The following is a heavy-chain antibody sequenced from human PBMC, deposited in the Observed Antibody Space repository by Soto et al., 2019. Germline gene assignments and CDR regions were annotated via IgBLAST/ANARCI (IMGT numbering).Heavy chain of an antibody. J-gene: IGHJ6*02. Sequence: QVQLVESGGGVVQPGTSLRLSCAASGFMFSTYAMHWVRQAPGKGLEWVAVISYDGSNKYFADSVKGRFTISRDDSKNTLSLQMNSLRAEDTAVYYCARDSYGMDVWGQGTTIAVSS. CDR3: ARDSYGMDV. CDR1: GFMFSTYA. V-gene: IGHV3-30*03. CDR2: ISYDGSNK.